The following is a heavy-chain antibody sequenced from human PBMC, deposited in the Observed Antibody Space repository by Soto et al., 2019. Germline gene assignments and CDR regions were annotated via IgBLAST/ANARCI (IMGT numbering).Heavy chain of an antibody. CDR2: INAGNGNT. J-gene: IGHJ6*02. Sequence: ASVKVSCKASGYTFTSYAMHWVRQAPGQRLEWMGWINAGNGNTKYSQKFQGRVTITRDTSASTAYMELSSLRSEDTAVYYCARWNTGPPYYHYGMDVWGQGTTVTVSS. D-gene: IGHD5-18*01. CDR3: ARWNTGPPYYHYGMDV. CDR1: GYTFTSYA. V-gene: IGHV1-3*01.